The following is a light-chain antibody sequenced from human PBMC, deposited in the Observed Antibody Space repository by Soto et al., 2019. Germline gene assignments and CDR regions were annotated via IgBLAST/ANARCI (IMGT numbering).Light chain of an antibody. CDR1: QSISRW. J-gene: IGKJ1*01. CDR3: QQYNGYTPWA. Sequence: DIQMTQSPSTLSASVGGRVTITCRASQSISRWLAWYQQKPGKAPKLLIYDASSLESGVPSRFSGSGSGTEFALTLSSRQPDAFATYYCQQYNGYTPWAFGQGTKVEI. V-gene: IGKV1-5*01. CDR2: DAS.